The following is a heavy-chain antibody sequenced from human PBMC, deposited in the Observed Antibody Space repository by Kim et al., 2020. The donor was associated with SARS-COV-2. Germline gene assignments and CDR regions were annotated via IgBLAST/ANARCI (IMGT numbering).Heavy chain of an antibody. CDR3: ARGPRSIARSDI. D-gene: IGHD6-6*01. CDR2: INHSGST. Sequence: SETLSLTCAVYGGSFSGYYWSWIRQPPGKGLEWIGEINHSGSTNYNPSLKSRVTISVDTSKNQFSLKLSSVTAADTAVYYCARGPRSIARSDIWGQGTMVTVSS. CDR1: GGSFSGYY. V-gene: IGHV4-34*01. J-gene: IGHJ3*02.